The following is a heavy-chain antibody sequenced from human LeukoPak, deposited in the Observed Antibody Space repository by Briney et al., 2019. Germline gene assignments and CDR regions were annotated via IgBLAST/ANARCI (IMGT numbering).Heavy chain of an antibody. CDR1: GYFFTGYF. V-gene: IGHV1-2*02. D-gene: IGHD1-14*01. Sequence: TSVKLSCKASGYFFTGYFIHWVRQAPGQGPEWMGWINPNSGGTNFAQKFQGRVTMTRDTSIRTAYMELSRLRSNDTAVYYCARERVRDDPEGFDYWGQGTLVTVSS. CDR3: ARERVRDDPEGFDY. J-gene: IGHJ4*02. CDR2: INPNSGGT.